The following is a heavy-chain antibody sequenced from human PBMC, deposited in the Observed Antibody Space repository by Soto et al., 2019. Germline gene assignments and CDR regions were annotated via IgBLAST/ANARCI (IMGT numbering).Heavy chain of an antibody. V-gene: IGHV1-8*01. J-gene: IGHJ6*03. CDR1: GYTFTRYD. D-gene: IGHD3-3*01. Sequence: ASVKVSCKGAGYTFTRYDINWVRQATGQGLEWMGWMNPNSGNTGYAQKFQGRVTMTRNTSISTAYMELSSLRSEDTAVYYCARGPQGSYDFWSGYYTGNYYYYMDVWGKGTTVTVSS. CDR2: MNPNSGNT. CDR3: ARGPQGSYDFWSGYYTGNYYYYMDV.